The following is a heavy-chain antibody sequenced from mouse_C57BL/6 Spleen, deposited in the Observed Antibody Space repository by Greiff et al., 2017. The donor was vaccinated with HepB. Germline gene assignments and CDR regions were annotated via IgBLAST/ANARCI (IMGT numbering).Heavy chain of an antibody. CDR1: GFTFSSYT. CDR2: ISGGGGNT. V-gene: IGHV5-9*01. CDR3: ARQGDDYFDY. Sequence: EVQGVESGGGLVKPGGSLKLSCAASGFTFSSYTMSWVRQTPEKRLEWVATISGGGGNTYYPDSVKGRFTISRDNAKNTLYLQMSSLRSEDTALYYCARQGDDYFDYWGQGTTLTVSS. J-gene: IGHJ2*01.